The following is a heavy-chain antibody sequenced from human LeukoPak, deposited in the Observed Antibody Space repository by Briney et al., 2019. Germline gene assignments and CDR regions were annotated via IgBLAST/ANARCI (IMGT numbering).Heavy chain of an antibody. J-gene: IGHJ5*02. CDR3: ATDWS. CDR1: GFTFSNAW. CDR2: IKSETDSGTT. V-gene: IGHV3-15*01. Sequence: GGSLRLSCAASGFTFSNAWMNWVRQAPGKGLEWVGRIKSETDSGTTDFAAPVKGRFTISRDDSKNTLYLQMNSLKTEDTAVYYCATDWSWGQGTLVTVSS.